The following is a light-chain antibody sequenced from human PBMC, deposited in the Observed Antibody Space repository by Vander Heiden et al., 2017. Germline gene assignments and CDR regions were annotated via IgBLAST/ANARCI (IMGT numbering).Light chain of an antibody. CDR2: DDS. Sequence: SPSLSVAPGQTARITCGGNNIGSKGVHWYQQRPGQAPVLVVYDDSDRPSGIPERFSGSNSGNTATLTISRVEAGDEADYYCQVWDSSADWLFGGGTKLTVL. CDR3: QVWDSSADWL. V-gene: IGLV3-21*02. CDR1: NIGSKG. J-gene: IGLJ3*02.